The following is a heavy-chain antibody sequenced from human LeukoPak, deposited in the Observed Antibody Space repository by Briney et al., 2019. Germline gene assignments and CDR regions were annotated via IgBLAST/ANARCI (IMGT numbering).Heavy chain of an antibody. CDR1: GFTFSSYG. Sequence: GGSLRLSCAASGFTFSSYGMHWVRQAPGKGLEWVAFIRYDGSNKYYADSVKGRFTISRDNPKNTLYLQMNSLRAEDTAVYYCAKDRVGYYGSGSYFDYWGQGTLVTVSS. CDR2: IRYDGSNK. V-gene: IGHV3-30*02. D-gene: IGHD3-10*01. J-gene: IGHJ4*02. CDR3: AKDRVGYYGSGSYFDY.